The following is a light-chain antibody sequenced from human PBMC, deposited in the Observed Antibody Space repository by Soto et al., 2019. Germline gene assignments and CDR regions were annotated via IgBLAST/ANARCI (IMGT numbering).Light chain of an antibody. CDR2: LEGSGSY. J-gene: IGLJ3*02. CDR3: ENWGSQTRV. V-gene: IGLV4-60*02. Sequence: QLVLTQSSSASASLGTSVKLTCTLSSGHSSYIIAWHQQQPGKAPRYLMKLEGSGSYNMGSGVPDRFSGSSSGADRYLTTPHLEDEEDADYYCENWGSQTRVFGGGTKVTVL. CDR1: SGHSSYI.